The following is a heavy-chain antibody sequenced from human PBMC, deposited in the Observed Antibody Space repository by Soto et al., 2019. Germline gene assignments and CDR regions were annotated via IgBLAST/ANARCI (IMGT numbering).Heavy chain of an antibody. CDR2: ISAYNGNT. CDR3: ARDQRRNYDSSGYYGGSDY. V-gene: IGHV1-18*04. CDR1: GYTFTSYG. Sequence: ASVKVSCKASGYTFTSYGISWVRQAPGQGLEWMGWISAYNGNTNYAQKLQGRVTVTTDTSTSTAYMELRSLRSDDTAVYYCARDQRRNYDSSGYYGGSDYWGQGTLVTVSS. D-gene: IGHD3-22*01. J-gene: IGHJ4*02.